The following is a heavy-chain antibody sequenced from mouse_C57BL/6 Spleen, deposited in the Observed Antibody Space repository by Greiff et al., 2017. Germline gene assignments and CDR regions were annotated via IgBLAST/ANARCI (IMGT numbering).Heavy chain of an antibody. J-gene: IGHJ4*01. D-gene: IGHD2-4*01. V-gene: IGHV1-18*01. CDR3: ARRRYYDYDEVSYYAMDY. CDR1: GYTFTDYN. Sequence: EVQLQQSGPELVKPGASVKIPCKASGYTFTDYNMDWVKQSHGKSLEWIGDINPNNGGTIYNQKFKGKATLTVDKSSSTAYMELRSLTSEDTAVYYCARRRYYDYDEVSYYAMDYWGQGTSVTVSS. CDR2: INPNNGGT.